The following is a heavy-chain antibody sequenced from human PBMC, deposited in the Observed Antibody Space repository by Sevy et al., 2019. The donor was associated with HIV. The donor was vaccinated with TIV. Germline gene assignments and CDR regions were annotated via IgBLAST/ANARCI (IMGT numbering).Heavy chain of an antibody. Sequence: SETLSLTCGAYGGSFSDYYWSWIRQPPGKGLEWIGEIYHNGGTNYNPSLESRVTISADTSKNQFSLNLFSLTAADTAVYFCARATRAPSRSRVAKSHRWHFDLWGRGTLVTVSS. V-gene: IGHV4-34*01. CDR1: GGSFSDYY. D-gene: IGHD5-12*01. CDR2: IYHNGGT. J-gene: IGHJ2*01. CDR3: ARATRAPSRSRVAKSHRWHFDL.